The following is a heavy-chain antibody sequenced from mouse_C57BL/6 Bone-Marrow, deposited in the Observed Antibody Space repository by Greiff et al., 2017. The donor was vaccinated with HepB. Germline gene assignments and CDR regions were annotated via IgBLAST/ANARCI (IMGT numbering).Heavy chain of an antibody. V-gene: IGHV1-80*01. CDR2: IYPGDGDT. Sequence: LQESGAELVKPGASVKISCKASGYAFSSYWMHWVKQRPGKGLEWIGQIYPGDGDTNYNGKFKGKATLTADKSSSTAYMQLSSLTSEDSAVYFCARDYGKSWYFDVWGTGTTVTVSS. CDR3: ARDYGKSWYFDV. J-gene: IGHJ1*03. CDR1: GYAFSSYW. D-gene: IGHD1-1*01.